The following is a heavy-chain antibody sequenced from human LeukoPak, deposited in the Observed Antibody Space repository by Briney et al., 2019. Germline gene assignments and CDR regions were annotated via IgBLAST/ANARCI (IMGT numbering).Heavy chain of an antibody. V-gene: IGHV4-34*01. CDR1: GGSFSGYY. J-gene: IGHJ3*02. Sequence: PSETLSLTCAVYGGSFSGYYWSWIRQPPGKGLEWIGEINHSGSTNYNPSLKSRVTISVDTSKNQFSLKLSSVTTADTAVYYCGVNKYGGSSDAFDIWGQGTMVTVSS. CDR2: INHSGST. D-gene: IGHD5-12*01. CDR3: GVNKYGGSSDAFDI.